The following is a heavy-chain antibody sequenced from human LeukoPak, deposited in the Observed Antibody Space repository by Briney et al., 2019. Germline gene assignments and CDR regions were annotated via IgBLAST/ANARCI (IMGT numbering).Heavy chain of an antibody. CDR2: IYPGDSDT. D-gene: IGHD6-13*01. CDR1: GYGFTSYW. Sequence: GESLKISCKGSGYGFTSYWIGWVRQMPGKGLEWMGIIYPGDSDTRYSPSFQGQVTISADKSISTAYLQWSSLKASDTAMYYCARLAISSIWSVYFDYWGQGTLVTVSS. V-gene: IGHV5-51*01. J-gene: IGHJ4*02. CDR3: ARLAISSIWSVYFDY.